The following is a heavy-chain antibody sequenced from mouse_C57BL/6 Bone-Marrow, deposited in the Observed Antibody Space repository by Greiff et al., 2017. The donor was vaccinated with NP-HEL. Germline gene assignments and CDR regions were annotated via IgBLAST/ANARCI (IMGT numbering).Heavy chain of an antibody. CDR1: GFTFSSYA. CDR3: AREGNWDEGDY. CDR2: ISDGGSYT. V-gene: IGHV5-4*01. D-gene: IGHD4-1*01. Sequence: EVKVVESGGGLVKPGGSLKLSCAASGFTFSSYAMSWVRQTPEKRLEWVATISDGGSYTYYPDNVKGRFTISRDNAKNNLYLQMSHLKSEDTAMYYCAREGNWDEGDYWGQGTTLTVSS. J-gene: IGHJ2*01.